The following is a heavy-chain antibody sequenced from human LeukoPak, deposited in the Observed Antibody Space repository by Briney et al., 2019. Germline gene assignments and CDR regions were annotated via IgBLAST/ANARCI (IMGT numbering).Heavy chain of an antibody. Sequence: GGSLRLSCAASEFSVGSNYMTWVRQAPGKGLEWVSLIYSGGSTYYAASVKGRFTISRDNAKNSLYLQMHRLRAEDTAVYYCARERQLERLAFGKEGSAFDYWGQGTLVTVSS. V-gene: IGHV3-66*01. D-gene: IGHD1-1*01. J-gene: IGHJ4*02. CDR2: IYSGGST. CDR1: EFSVGSNY. CDR3: ARERQLERLAFGKEGSAFDY.